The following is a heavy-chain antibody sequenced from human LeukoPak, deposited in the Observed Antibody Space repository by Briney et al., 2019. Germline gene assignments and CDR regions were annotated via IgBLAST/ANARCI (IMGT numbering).Heavy chain of an antibody. CDR2: ISSSSSNK. V-gene: IGHV3-48*01. CDR1: GFTFSIYG. J-gene: IGHJ4*02. Sequence: GGSLRLSCAASGFTFSIYGMSWVRQAPGKGLEWVAYISSSSSNKYYADSVRGGFTISRDNAKNSLYLQMNSLRAENTALYYCARVNRMVPGYCSGGTCPGDYWGQGTLVTVSS. D-gene: IGHD2-15*01. CDR3: ARVNRMVPGYCSGGTCPGDY.